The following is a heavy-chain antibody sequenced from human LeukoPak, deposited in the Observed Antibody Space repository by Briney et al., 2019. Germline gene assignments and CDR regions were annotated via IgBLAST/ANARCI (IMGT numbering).Heavy chain of an antibody. CDR3: AREGGDQLLYLDY. CDR1: GGSFSGYY. J-gene: IGHJ4*02. D-gene: IGHD2-2*02. Sequence: PSETLSLTCAVYGGSFSGYYWSWIRQPPGQGLEYIGQISHTGTTDYNPSLENRVTISVDESKNQFSLKVTSVTAADTAVYYCAREGGDQLLYLDYWGQGTLVTVSS. CDR2: ISHTGTT. V-gene: IGHV4-34*01.